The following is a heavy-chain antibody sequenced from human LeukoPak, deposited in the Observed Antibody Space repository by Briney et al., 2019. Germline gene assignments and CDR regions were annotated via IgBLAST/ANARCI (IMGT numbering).Heavy chain of an antibody. J-gene: IGHJ4*02. Sequence: GGSLRLSCAASGFTFSNAWMNWVRQAPGKGLEWVGRIKSKTDGGTTDYAAPVKGRFTISSDDSKNTLYLQMNSLKTEDTAMYYCTTDPLRYTYSSVDYWGQGTLVTVSS. CDR2: IKSKTDGGTT. V-gene: IGHV3-15*01. D-gene: IGHD5-18*01. CDR3: TTDPLRYTYSSVDY. CDR1: GFTFSNAW.